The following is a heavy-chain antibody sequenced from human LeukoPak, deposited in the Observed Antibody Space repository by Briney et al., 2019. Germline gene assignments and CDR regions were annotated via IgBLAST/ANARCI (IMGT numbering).Heavy chain of an antibody. CDR1: GYSISSGHH. D-gene: IGHD3-3*01. CDR3: AREGSDFWTEGTPPL. V-gene: IGHV4-38-2*02. CDR2: IFHNGNT. J-gene: IGHJ4*02. Sequence: SETVSPTCAVSGYSISSGHHWGWIRQPPGKGLEWIGHIFHNGNTYYNPSLQSRVTMSVDTSKNQFSLRMTSVTTADTAVYYCAREGSDFWTEGTPPLWGQGTLVIVS.